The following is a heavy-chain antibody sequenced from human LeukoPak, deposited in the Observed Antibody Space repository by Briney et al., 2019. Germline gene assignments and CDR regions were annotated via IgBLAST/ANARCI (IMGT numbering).Heavy chain of an antibody. CDR1: GGSISSTTYY. Sequence: SETLSLTCTVSGGSISSTTYYWGWIRQPPGKGLEWIGSIYYSGSTHYNPSLKSRVTISVDTSQNQFSLNLSPVTAADTAVYYCAREEHVLLWFGELRRSDWFDPWGQGTLVTVSS. D-gene: IGHD3-10*01. CDR3: AREEHVLLWFGELRRSDWFDP. V-gene: IGHV4-39*07. CDR2: IYYSGST. J-gene: IGHJ5*02.